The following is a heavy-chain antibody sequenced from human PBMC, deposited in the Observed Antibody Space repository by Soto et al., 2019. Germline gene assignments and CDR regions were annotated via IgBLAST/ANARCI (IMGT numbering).Heavy chain of an antibody. CDR2: ISSGSSYI. CDR1: GFTFSTYT. Sequence: GGSLRLSCAASGFTFSTYTMNWVRQAPGKGLEWISSISSGSSYIYYAGSVKGRFTISRDNAKNSLFLQMNSLRADDTAVYYCARDILSGGAYPDSWGQGTKVTVST. D-gene: IGHD3-10*01. V-gene: IGHV3-21*01. J-gene: IGHJ5*01. CDR3: ARDILSGGAYPDS.